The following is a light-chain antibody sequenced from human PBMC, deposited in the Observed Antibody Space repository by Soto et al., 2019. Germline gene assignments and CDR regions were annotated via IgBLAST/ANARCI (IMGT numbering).Light chain of an antibody. CDR3: NSYTSSSTYV. CDR1: SSDVGGFNY. Sequence: LTQPPSVSVSLGQSITISCTGTSSDVGGFNYVSWYQQHPGKAPKLMIYDVTNRPSGVSYRFSGSKSGNTASLTISGLQAEDEADYYCNSYTSSSTYVFGTGTKLTVL. J-gene: IGLJ1*01. CDR2: DVT. V-gene: IGLV2-14*03.